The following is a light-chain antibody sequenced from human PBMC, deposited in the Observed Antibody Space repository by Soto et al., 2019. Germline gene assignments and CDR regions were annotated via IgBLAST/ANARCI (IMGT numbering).Light chain of an antibody. CDR2: AAS. CDR1: QGVSTD. J-gene: IGKJ4*01. Sequence: AIQMTQSPSSLSASVGDRVTITCRASQGVSTDVGWYQQKPGKAPRLLIYAASTLQSGVPSRFSGSQPATDFTLTISSLQPEDFATYYCLQDFAYPLTFGGGTKVEIK. V-gene: IGKV1-6*01. CDR3: LQDFAYPLT.